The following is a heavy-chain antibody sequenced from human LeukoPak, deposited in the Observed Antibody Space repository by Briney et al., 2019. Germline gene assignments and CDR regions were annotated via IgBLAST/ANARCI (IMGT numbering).Heavy chain of an antibody. CDR2: ISHNVKT. CDR1: GASPSGFK. D-gene: IGHD6-19*01. Sequence: SETLSLTCAVSGASPSGFKWSWIRQPPGKGLEWIGEISHNVKTNYSPSLNSRVTISLDAARNQFSLNLTSATAADTAVYFCARMAYAEAGRFHFDFWGQGALVTVSS. J-gene: IGHJ4*02. V-gene: IGHV4-34*01. CDR3: ARMAYAEAGRFHFDF.